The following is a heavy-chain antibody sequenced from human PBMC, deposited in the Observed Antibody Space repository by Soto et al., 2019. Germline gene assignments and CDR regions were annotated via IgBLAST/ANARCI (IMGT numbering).Heavy chain of an antibody. CDR1: GCTFSTDS. CDR3: ARELDGYYGMDV. V-gene: IGHV1-69*12. J-gene: IGHJ6*02. D-gene: IGHD6-6*01. CDR2: IIPMFGTA. Sequence: QVQLVQSGAEVKKPGSSVKVSCKASGCTFSTDSISWVRQAPGQGLEWMGGIIPMFGTANNAQKFQGRVTITADESTSTAYMELSSLRSEDTAVYFCARELDGYYGMDVWGQWTKVTVAS.